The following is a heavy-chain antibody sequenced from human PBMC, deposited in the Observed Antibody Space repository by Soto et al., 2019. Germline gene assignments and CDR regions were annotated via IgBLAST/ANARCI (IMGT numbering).Heavy chain of an antibody. CDR3: AKDKPGTTCFDY. Sequence: PGGSLRLSCAASGFTFSSYAMSWVRQAPGKGLEWVSAISGSGGSTYYADSVKGRFTISRDTSKNTLYLQLNALRADDTAVYYCAKDKPGTTCFDYWGQGTLVTVSS. V-gene: IGHV3-23*01. D-gene: IGHD1-1*01. CDR2: ISGSGGST. J-gene: IGHJ4*02. CDR1: GFTFSSYA.